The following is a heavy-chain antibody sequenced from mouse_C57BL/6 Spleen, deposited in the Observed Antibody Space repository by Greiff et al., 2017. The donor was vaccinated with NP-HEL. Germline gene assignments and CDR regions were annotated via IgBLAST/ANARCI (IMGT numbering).Heavy chain of an antibody. J-gene: IGHJ2*01. Sequence: EVKLMESGGGLVKPGGSLKLSCAASGFTFSDYGMHWVRQAPEKGLEWVAYISSGSSTIYYADTVKGRFTISRDNAKNTLFLQMTSLRSEDTAMYYCARGDLWSYYFDYWGQGTTLTVSS. CDR1: GFTFSDYG. V-gene: IGHV5-17*01. CDR3: ARGDLWSYYFDY. CDR2: ISSGSSTI. D-gene: IGHD1-1*02.